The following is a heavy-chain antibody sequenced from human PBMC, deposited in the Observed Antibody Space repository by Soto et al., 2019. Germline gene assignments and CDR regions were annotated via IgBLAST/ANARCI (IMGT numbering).Heavy chain of an antibody. CDR3: CYVREGSSCGWPYY. D-gene: IGHD6-19*01. J-gene: IGHJ4*02. CDR2: IYWDDHK. V-gene: IGHV2-5*02. CDR1: GFSLTTSGVG. Sequence: QITLKESGPTLVKPTQTLTLTCTFSGFSLTTSGVGVGWIRQPPGKALEWLALIYWDDHKRYSPSLKSRVTITNDTSKNQVGLTMSNMYPVDTVTYYCCYVREGSSCGWPYYWGQGTLVTVSS.